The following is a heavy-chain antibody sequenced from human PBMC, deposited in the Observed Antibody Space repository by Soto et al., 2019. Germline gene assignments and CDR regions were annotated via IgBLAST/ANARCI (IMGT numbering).Heavy chain of an antibody. CDR3: ARDARGDEAPMDY. CDR2: INPNSGGT. D-gene: IGHD3-10*01. J-gene: IGHJ4*02. Sequence: ASVKVSCKASGYAFTVYYMHWVRQAPGQGLEWMGWINPNSGGTNYAQKFQGWVTMTRDTSISTAYMELSSLRSDDTAVYYCARDARGDEAPMDYWGQGTQVTVSS. CDR1: GYAFTVYY. V-gene: IGHV1-2*04.